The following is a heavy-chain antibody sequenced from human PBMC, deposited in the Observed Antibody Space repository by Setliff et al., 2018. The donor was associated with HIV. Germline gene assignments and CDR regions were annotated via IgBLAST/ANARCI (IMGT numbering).Heavy chain of an antibody. J-gene: IGHJ5*02. CDR2: IFHSGST. V-gene: IGHV4-4*02. D-gene: IGHD2-15*01. Sequence: SETLSLTCAVSGGSISSSNWWSWVRQPPGKGLEWIGEIFHSGSTNYNPSLRSRITISVDKSKNHLSLRLRSVTAADTAVYFCTREKFGSGSSVPEVRLFDPWGQGTLVTVSS. CDR1: GGSISSSNW. CDR3: TREKFGSGSSVPEVRLFDP.